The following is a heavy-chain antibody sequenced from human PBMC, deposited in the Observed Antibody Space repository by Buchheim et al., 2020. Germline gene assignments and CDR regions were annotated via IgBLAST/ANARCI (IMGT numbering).Heavy chain of an antibody. CDR3: ARVGFSNGGYYYYGMDV. Sequence: EVQLLESGGGLVQPGGSLRLSCAASGFTFSSYAMNWVRQAPGKGLEWVSYISSSGSTIYYADSVKGRFTISRDNAKNSLYLQMNSVRAEDTAVYYCARVGFSNGGYYYYGMDVWGQGTT. J-gene: IGHJ6*02. CDR1: GFTFSSYA. D-gene: IGHD3-16*01. CDR2: ISSSGSTI. V-gene: IGHV3-48*03.